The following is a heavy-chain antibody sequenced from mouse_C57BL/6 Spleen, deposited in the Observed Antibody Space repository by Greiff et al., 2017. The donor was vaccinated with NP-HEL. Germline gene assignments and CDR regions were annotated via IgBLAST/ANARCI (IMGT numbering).Heavy chain of an antibody. J-gene: IGHJ1*03. D-gene: IGHD1-1*01. V-gene: IGHV1-64*01. CDR3: ARGGYYGSSSNWYFDV. Sequence: LQQPGAELVKPGASVKLSCKASGYTFTSYWMHWVKQRPGQGLEWIGMIHPNSGSTNYNEKFKSKATLTVDKSSSTAYMQLSSLTSEDSAVYYCARGGYYGSSSNWYFDVWGTGTTVTVSS. CDR1: GYTFTSYW. CDR2: IHPNSGST.